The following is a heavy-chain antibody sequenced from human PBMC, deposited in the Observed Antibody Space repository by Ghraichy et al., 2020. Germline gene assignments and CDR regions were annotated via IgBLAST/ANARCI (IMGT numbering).Heavy chain of an antibody. CDR2: INHSGST. Sequence: SQTLSLTCAVYGGSFSGYYWSWIRQPPGKGLEWIGEINHSGSTNYNPSLKSRVTISVDTSKNQFSLKLSSVTAADTAVYYRARARIAAAGDYYYYYGMDVWGQGTTVTVSS. CDR3: ARARIAAAGDYYYYYGMDV. CDR1: GGSFSGYY. D-gene: IGHD6-13*01. J-gene: IGHJ6*02. V-gene: IGHV4-34*01.